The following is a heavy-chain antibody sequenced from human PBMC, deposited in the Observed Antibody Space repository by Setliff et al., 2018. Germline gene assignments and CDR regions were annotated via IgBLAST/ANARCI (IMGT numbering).Heavy chain of an antibody. CDR3: ARQGVVTAIVSSPLDY. CDR1: GGSFSGYY. J-gene: IGHJ4*02. Sequence: SETLSLTCAVYGGSFSGYYWSWIRQPPGKGLEWIGEINHSGSTNYNPSLKSRVTISVDTSKNQFSLKLSSVTAADTAVYYCARQGVVTAIVSSPLDYWGQGTLVTV. V-gene: IGHV4-34*01. CDR2: INHSGST. D-gene: IGHD2-21*02.